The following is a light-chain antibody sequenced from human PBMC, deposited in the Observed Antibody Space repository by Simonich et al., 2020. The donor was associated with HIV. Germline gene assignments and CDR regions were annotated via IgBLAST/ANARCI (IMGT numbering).Light chain of an antibody. CDR3: CSYADSNTLV. V-gene: IGLV2-23*01. J-gene: IGLJ2*01. CDR1: SSGVGSYNL. Sequence: QSALTQPASVSGSPGQSITISCTGTSSGVGSYNLVSWYPQHPGKAPKLMIYEGSKRPSGVSNRFSGSKSGNTASLTISGLQAEDEADYYCCSYADSNTLVFGGGTKLTVL. CDR2: EGS.